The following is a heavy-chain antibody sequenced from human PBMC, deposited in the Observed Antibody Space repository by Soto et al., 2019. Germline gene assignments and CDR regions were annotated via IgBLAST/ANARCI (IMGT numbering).Heavy chain of an antibody. CDR1: GFTFSSHG. V-gene: IGHV3-48*02. J-gene: IGHJ6*02. Sequence: GGSLRLSCAASGFTFSSHGMIWVRQAPGKGLEWVSYISSTSSTKSYADSVKGRFTISRDNAKNSLYLQMNSLRDEDTAVYYCARRITMVRGPYYYYGMDVWGQGTTVTVS. CDR3: ARRITMVRGPYYYYGMDV. CDR2: ISSTSSTK. D-gene: IGHD3-10*01.